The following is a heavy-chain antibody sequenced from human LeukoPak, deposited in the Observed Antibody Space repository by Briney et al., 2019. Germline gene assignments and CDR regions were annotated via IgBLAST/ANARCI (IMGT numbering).Heavy chain of an antibody. J-gene: IGHJ4*02. V-gene: IGHV3-48*03. CDR2: ISSSGSTI. Sequence: GGSLRLSCAASGFTFSSYEMNWVRQAPGKGLEWVSYISSSGSTIYYADSVKGRFTISRDNAKNSLYLQMNSLRAEDTAVYYCAREANGYNSDYFDYWGQGTLGTVSS. D-gene: IGHD5-24*01. CDR1: GFTFSSYE. CDR3: AREANGYNSDYFDY.